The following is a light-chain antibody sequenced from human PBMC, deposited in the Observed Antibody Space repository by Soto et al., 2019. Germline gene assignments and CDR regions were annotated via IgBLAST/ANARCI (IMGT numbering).Light chain of an antibody. J-gene: IGKJ1*01. CDR2: DAS. CDR1: QRVYSSY. V-gene: IGKV3-20*01. CDR3: HQYASSPWT. Sequence: EIVLTQSPGILSLSPGERVTLSCRASQRVYSSYLAWYQQRPGQAPRLLFYDASIRATGIPDRFSGSGSGTDFSLTISRLEPEDFAVYYCHQYASSPWTFGQGTKVDIK.